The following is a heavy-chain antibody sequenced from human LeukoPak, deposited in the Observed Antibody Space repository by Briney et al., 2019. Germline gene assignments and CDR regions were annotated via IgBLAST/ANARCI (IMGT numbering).Heavy chain of an antibody. CDR2: IRYDGSDK. J-gene: IGHJ6*03. V-gene: IGHV3-30*02. CDR3: ARDPYSGNYGAYYYYYMDV. CDR1: GFTFSGYA. D-gene: IGHD1-26*01. Sequence: GGSLRLSCAASGFTFSGYAMQWVRQAPGKGLEWVAFIRYDGSDKYYADSVKGRFTISRDNSKNTVYLQMNSLRVEDTALYYCARDPYSGNYGAYYYYYMDVWGKGTTVTISS.